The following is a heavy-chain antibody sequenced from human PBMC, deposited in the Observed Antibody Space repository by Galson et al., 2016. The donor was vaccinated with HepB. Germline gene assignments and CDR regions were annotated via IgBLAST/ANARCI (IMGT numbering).Heavy chain of an antibody. J-gene: IGHJ5*02. Sequence: SLRLSCAASGFTFSSYGMHWVRQAPGKGLEWVAVIWDDGSNKYLADSVKGRFTISRDNSNKTLSLQMNSLRAEDTAVYYCARDKVVRGVGLSPWGQGTLVTVSS. V-gene: IGHV3-33*01. CDR2: IWDDGSNK. CDR1: GFTFSSYG. CDR3: ARDKVVRGVGLSP. D-gene: IGHD3-10*01.